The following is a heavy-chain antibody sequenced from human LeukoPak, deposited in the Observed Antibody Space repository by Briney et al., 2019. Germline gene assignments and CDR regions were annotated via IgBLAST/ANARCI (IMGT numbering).Heavy chain of an antibody. CDR1: GFTFSIYW. J-gene: IGHJ5*02. V-gene: IGHV3-7*03. CDR3: ASDMLGGFDP. Sequence: PGGSLRLSCAASGFTFSIYWKSWGPQAPGKGREWVANIKQDGSEKYYVDSVKGRFTICRDHAKNSLYLQMNSLRAEDTAVYYRASDMLGGFDPWGQGTLVTVSS. CDR2: IKQDGSEK. D-gene: IGHD2-8*01.